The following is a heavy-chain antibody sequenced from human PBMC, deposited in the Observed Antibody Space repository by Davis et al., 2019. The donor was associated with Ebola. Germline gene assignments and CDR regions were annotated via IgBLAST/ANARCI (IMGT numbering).Heavy chain of an antibody. CDR1: GYTFTGYY. V-gene: IGHV1-2*02. Sequence: VKVSCKASGYTFTGYYMHWVRQAPGQGLEWMGWINPNSGGTNYAQKFQGRVTMTRDTSIRSAYMELNGLRSDDTAVYYCARALYSGSYQYYFDYWGQGTVVTVSS. CDR3: ARALYSGSYQYYFDY. D-gene: IGHD1-26*01. CDR2: INPNSGGT. J-gene: IGHJ4*02.